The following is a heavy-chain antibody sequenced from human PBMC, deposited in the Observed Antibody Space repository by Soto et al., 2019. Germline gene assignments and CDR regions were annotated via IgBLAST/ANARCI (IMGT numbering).Heavy chain of an antibody. J-gene: IGHJ5*02. D-gene: IGHD1-20*01. V-gene: IGHV3-33*01. CDR2: IWNDGSNK. CDR3: ARDGFIWNHGFSS. Sequence: QGQLVESGGGVVQPGRSLRLSCAASGFTFSLFGMHWVRQAPGKGLEWVAVIWNDGSNKYYADSVKGRFTISRDNSKNTLFLQMNSLRAEDTAMYYCARDGFIWNHGFSSWGQGTLVTVSS. CDR1: GFTFSLFG.